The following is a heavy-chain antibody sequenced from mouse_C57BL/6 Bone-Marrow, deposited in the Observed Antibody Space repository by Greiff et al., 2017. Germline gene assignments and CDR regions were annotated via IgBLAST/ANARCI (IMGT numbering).Heavy chain of an antibody. CDR3: TRDQGNLLLRQGNAMDY. CDR1: GFTFSSYA. CDR2: ISSGGDYI. J-gene: IGHJ4*01. Sequence: EVKLVESGEGLVKPGGSLKLSCAASGFTFSSYAMSWVRQTPEKRLEWVAYISSGGDYIYYADTVKGRFTISRDNARNTLYLQMSSLKSEDTAMYYCTRDQGNLLLRQGNAMDYWGQGTSVTVSS. V-gene: IGHV5-9-1*02. D-gene: IGHD1-1*01.